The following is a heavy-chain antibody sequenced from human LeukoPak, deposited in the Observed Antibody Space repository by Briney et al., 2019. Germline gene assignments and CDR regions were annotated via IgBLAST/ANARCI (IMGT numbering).Heavy chain of an antibody. V-gene: IGHV1-2*02. CDR2: INPNSGGT. CDR1: GYTFTGYY. CDR3: ARAGYGDYHDAHDY. D-gene: IGHD4-17*01. Sequence: ASVKVSCKASGYTFTGYYMHWVRQAPGQGLEGMRWINPNSGGTNYAQKFQGRVTMTRDTSISTAYMELSRLRSDDTAVYYCARAGYGDYHDAHDYWGQGTLVTVSS. J-gene: IGHJ4*02.